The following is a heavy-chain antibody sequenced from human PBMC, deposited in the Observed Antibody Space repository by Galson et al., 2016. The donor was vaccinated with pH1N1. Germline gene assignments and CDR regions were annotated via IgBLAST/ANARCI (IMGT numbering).Heavy chain of an antibody. CDR3: VRAIAAADSA. V-gene: IGHV3-7*01. Sequence: SLRLSCAASGFTFSNYWTNWVRQAPGKGLEWVATINPAGSDMYYVDCVKGRFTVSRDNAKNSLYLQMNSLRAEDTAVYYCVRAIAAADSAWGQWTMVTVSS. J-gene: IGHJ3*01. D-gene: IGHD6-13*01. CDR2: INPAGSDM. CDR1: GFTFSNYW.